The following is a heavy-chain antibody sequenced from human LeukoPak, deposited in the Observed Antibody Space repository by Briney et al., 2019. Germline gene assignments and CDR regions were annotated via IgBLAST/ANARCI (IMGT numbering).Heavy chain of an antibody. CDR3: ARSWAHYDY. D-gene: IGHD6-13*01. J-gene: IGHJ4*02. Sequence: PGGSLRLSCAASGFSLSNYWMSWVRQAPGKGLEWVADIKEDGSEKYYVDSMKGRFTISRDNAKNSLYLQLNNLRVDDTAVYYCARSWAHYDYWGQGTPVTVSS. CDR2: IKEDGSEK. CDR1: GFSLSNYW. V-gene: IGHV3-7*01.